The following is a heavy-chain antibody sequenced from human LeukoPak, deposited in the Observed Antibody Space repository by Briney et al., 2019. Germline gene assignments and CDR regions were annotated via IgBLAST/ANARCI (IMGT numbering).Heavy chain of an antibody. CDR2: ISAYNGNT. Sequence: ASVKVSCKASGYTFTSYGISWVRQAPGQGLEWMGWISAYNGNTNYAQKLQGRVTMTTDTSTSTAYMELRSLRSDDTAVYYCARDRRFNSGSRGLRAFDIWGQGTMVTVSS. CDR3: ARDRRFNSGSRGLRAFDI. CDR1: GYTFTSYG. J-gene: IGHJ3*02. D-gene: IGHD6-13*01. V-gene: IGHV1-18*01.